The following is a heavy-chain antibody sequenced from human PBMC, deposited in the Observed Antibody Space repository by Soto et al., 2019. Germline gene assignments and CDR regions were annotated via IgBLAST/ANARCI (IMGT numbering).Heavy chain of an antibody. CDR1: GFAFDDYV. CDR3: ARGGIAAIRAPSGRDNWLDP. V-gene: IGHV3-9*01. J-gene: IGHJ5*02. CDR2: ITCNGGTS. D-gene: IGHD6-25*01. Sequence: PGGSLRLSCAASGFAFDDYVMHWVRQAPGRGLEWVSGITCNGGTSSYADSVKGRFTISRDNAENSLYLQMNSLRPDDTAVYYCARGGIAAIRAPSGRDNWLDPWGQATPVTVSS.